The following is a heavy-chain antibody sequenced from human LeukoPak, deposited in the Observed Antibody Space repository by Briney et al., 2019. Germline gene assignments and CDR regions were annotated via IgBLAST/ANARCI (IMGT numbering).Heavy chain of an antibody. V-gene: IGHV4-59*01. J-gene: IGHJ6*03. CDR2: IYYNGRT. D-gene: IGHD3-22*01. CDR3: ARGKYYDSSGYRPYYHYYYLNV. CDR1: GGSISDYY. Sequence: SETLSLTCTVSGGSISDYYWSWIRQPPGQGLEWIGYIYYNGRTKYNPSLKGRLSISVDTSKNQFSLRLSSVTAADTAVYYCARGKYYDSSGYRPYYHYYYLNVWGNGTTVTVSS.